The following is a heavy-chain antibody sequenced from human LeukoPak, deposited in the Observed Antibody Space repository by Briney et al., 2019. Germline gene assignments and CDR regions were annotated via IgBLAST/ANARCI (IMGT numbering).Heavy chain of an antibody. Sequence: ASVKVSCKASGYTFTNDHMHWVRQAPGQGLEWMGIINPSGDNTWYAQKFQGRVTMTRDMSTSTVYMELSSLRSEDTAVYYCATWNNDAFDIWGQGTMVTVSS. CDR2: INPSGDNT. V-gene: IGHV1-46*01. CDR1: GYTFTNDH. D-gene: IGHD1-1*01. J-gene: IGHJ3*02. CDR3: ATWNNDAFDI.